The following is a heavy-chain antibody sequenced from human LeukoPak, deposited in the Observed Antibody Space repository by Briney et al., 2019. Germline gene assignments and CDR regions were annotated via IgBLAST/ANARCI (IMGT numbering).Heavy chain of an antibody. CDR2: IIPIFGTA. V-gene: IGHV1-69*13. CDR3: ARMAEAQGDYYYYMDV. Sequence: VASVKVSCKASGGTFSSYAISWVRQAPGQGLEWMGGIIPIFGTANYAQKFQGRVTITADESTSTAYKELSSLRSEDTAVYYCARMAEAQGDYYYYMDVWGKGTTVTVSS. J-gene: IGHJ6*03. CDR1: GGTFSSYA. D-gene: IGHD5-24*01.